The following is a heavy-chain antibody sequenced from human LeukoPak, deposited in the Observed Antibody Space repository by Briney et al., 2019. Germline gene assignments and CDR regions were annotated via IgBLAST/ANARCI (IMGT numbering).Heavy chain of an antibody. CDR3: ARDEWELLRAY. J-gene: IGHJ4*02. CDR1: GFTVRSNY. CDR2: IYSGGST. V-gene: IGHV3-66*02. D-gene: IGHD1-26*01. Sequence: GGSLRLSRAPSGFTVRSNYMGWVRQAPGKGLEWLSIIYSGGSTYYADSVKGRFTISRDNSKNTLYLQMNSLRAEDTAVYYCARDEWELLRAYWGQGTLVTVSS.